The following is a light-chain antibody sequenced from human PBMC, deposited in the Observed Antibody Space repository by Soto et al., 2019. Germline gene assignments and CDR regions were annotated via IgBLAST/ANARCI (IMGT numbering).Light chain of an antibody. Sequence: EIVLTQSPATLSLSPGERATLSCRASQSVSSYLAWYHQKPGQAPRLLIYDASNRATGIPARFSGSGSGTDFTLPISSLEPEDFAVYYCQQRSNWLTWTFGQGTKVDIK. CDR3: QQRSNWLTWT. CDR2: DAS. CDR1: QSVSSY. J-gene: IGKJ1*01. V-gene: IGKV3-11*01.